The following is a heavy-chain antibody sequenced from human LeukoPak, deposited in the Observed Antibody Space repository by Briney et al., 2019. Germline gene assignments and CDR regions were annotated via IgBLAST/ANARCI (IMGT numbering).Heavy chain of an antibody. J-gene: IGHJ6*03. CDR2: INPNSGGT. Sequence: ASVKVSCKASEYTFTGYYMHWVRQAPGQGLEWMGWINPNSGGTNYAQKFQGRVTMTRDTSISTAYMELSRLRSDDTAVYYCATTPPGVRYYYMDVWGKGTTVTVSS. V-gene: IGHV1-2*02. D-gene: IGHD3-10*01. CDR1: EYTFTGYY. CDR3: ATTPPGVRYYYMDV.